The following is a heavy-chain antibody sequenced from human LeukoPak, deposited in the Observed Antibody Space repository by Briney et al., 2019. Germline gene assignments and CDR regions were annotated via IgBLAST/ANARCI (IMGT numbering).Heavy chain of an antibody. J-gene: IGHJ4*02. D-gene: IGHD5-24*01. Sequence: SETLSLTCTVSGDSMSYYYWSWIRQTPGKGLEWLGYMYYTGRTKYNPSLKSRVTFSLDTSKNQFSLKLDSVTAADTAMYYCTRITIHGNSDYWGQGTLVTVSS. V-gene: IGHV4-59*01. CDR3: TRITIHGNSDY. CDR2: MYYTGRT. CDR1: GDSMSYYY.